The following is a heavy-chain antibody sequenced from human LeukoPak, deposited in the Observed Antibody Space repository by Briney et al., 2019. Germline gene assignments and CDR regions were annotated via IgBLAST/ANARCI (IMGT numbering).Heavy chain of an antibody. D-gene: IGHD2-15*01. CDR3: AKVARWTYSDY. CDR1: GFTFSSYA. J-gene: IGHJ4*02. Sequence: GGSLRLSCAASGFTFSSYAMSWVRQAPGKGLEWVSAISDSGVSTYYADSVKGRFAISRDNSKNALYLQMNSLRAEDTAVYYCAKVARWTYSDYWGQGTLVTVSS. CDR2: ISDSGVST. V-gene: IGHV3-23*01.